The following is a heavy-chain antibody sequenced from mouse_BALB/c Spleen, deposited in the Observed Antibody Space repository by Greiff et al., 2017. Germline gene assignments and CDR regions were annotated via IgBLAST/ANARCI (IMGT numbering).Heavy chain of an antibody. CDR1: GFTFTDYY. V-gene: IGHV7-3*02. CDR2: IRNKANGYTT. CDR3: ARDMGGNYPYFDY. D-gene: IGHD2-1*01. J-gene: IGHJ2*01. Sequence: EVMLVESGGGLVQPGGSLRLSCATSGFTFTDYYMSWVCQPPGKALEWLGFIRNKANGYTTEYSASVKGRFTISRDNSQSILYLQMNTLRAEDSATYYCARDMGGNYPYFDYWGQGTTLTVSS.